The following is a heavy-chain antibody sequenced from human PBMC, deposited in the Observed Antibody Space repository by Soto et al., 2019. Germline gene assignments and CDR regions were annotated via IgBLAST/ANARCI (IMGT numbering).Heavy chain of an antibody. CDR2: ISSSDITI. CDR1: GFTFSDYY. CDR3: ARVGRNGAL. D-gene: IGHD3-10*01. J-gene: IGHJ4*02. V-gene: IGHV3-11*01. Sequence: PGGSLRLSCAASGFTFSDYYMSWMRQAPGKGLEWVSYISSSDITIYYTDSVKGRFTISRDNAKNSLYLQMNSLRAEDTAVYCCARVGRNGALWGQGTLVTVSS.